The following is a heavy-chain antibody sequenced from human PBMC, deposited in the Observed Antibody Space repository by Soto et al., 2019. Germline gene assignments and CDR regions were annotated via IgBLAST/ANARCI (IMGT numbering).Heavy chain of an antibody. CDR1: GSTFTNYG. Sequence: ASVKVSCKASGSTFTNYGISWVRQAPGQGLEWMGRISTYNGNTNYPQRLQGRLTMTTDTSTTTAYLELRSLRSDDTAVYYCARDPYHVLMVNAPNLYGMDVWGQGTTVTVSS. D-gene: IGHD2-8*01. CDR2: ISTYNGNT. CDR3: ARDPYHVLMVNAPNLYGMDV. V-gene: IGHV1-18*01. J-gene: IGHJ6*02.